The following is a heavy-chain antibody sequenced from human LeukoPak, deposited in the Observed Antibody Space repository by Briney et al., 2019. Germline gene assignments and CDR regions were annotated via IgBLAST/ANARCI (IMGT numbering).Heavy chain of an antibody. V-gene: IGHV4-61*02. J-gene: IGHJ3*02. Sequence: SETLSLTCTVSGGSISSGSYYWSWIRQPAGKGLEWIGRIYTSGSTNYNPSLKSRVTISVDTSKNQFSLKLSSVTAADTAVYYCASSVGGYDFWSGGIDIWGQGTMVTVSS. CDR2: IYTSGST. D-gene: IGHD3-3*01. CDR1: GGSISSGSYY. CDR3: ASSVGGYDFWSGGIDI.